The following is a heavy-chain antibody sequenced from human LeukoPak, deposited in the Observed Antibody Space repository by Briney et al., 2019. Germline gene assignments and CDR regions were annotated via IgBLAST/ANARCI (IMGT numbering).Heavy chain of an antibody. V-gene: IGHV3-21*01. J-gene: IGHJ4*02. CDR1: GFTFSSYS. CDR2: ISSSSSYI. CDR3: ARALSYCSGGSCYLGDDYGDYVFDY. Sequence: GGPLRLSCAASGFTFSSYSMNWVRQAPGKGLEWVSSISSSSSYIYYADSVKGRFTISRDNAKNSLYLQMNSLRAEDTAVYYCARALSYCSGGSCYLGDDYGDYVFDYWSQGTLVTVSS. D-gene: IGHD2-15*01.